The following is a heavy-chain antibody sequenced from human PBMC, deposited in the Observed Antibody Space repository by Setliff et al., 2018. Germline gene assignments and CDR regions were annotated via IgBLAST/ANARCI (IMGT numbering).Heavy chain of an antibody. D-gene: IGHD2-15*01. Sequence: GASVKVSCKASGYTFTSHYMHWVRQAPGLGLEWMGTINPSSGRTSYAQKFQGRVTMTRDTSTSTVYMDMSSLRSEDTAVYYCARDDIVVVVAAIEFDYWGQGTLVTVSS. V-gene: IGHV1-46*01. CDR2: INPSSGRT. CDR1: GYTFTSHY. CDR3: ARDDIVVVVAAIEFDY. J-gene: IGHJ4*02.